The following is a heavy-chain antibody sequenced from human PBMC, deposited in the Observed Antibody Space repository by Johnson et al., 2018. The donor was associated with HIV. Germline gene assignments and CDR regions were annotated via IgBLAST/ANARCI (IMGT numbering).Heavy chain of an antibody. CDR1: GFTFSSYA. V-gene: IGHV3-30-3*01. CDR2: ISYDGSSK. D-gene: IGHD6-19*01. J-gene: IGHJ3*01. Sequence: QVQLVESGGGVVQPGRSLILSCAASGFTFSSYAMHWVRQAPGKGLEWVAVISYDGSSKYYAESLKGRISISRDNSMNTLYLQMNSLRAEDTAVYYCATFGYTSGWFVTDDAFDVWGHGTLVTVSS. CDR3: ATFGYTSGWFVTDDAFDV.